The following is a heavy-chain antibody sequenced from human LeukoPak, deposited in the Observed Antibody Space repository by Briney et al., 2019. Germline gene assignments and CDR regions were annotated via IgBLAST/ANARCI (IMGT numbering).Heavy chain of an antibody. D-gene: IGHD2-8*01. V-gene: IGHV3-11*01. J-gene: IGHJ4*02. CDR3: ARLGSYCTNGVCYRSFDY. CDR1: GFTFSDYY. Sequence: GGSLRLSCAASGFTFSDYYMSWIRQAPGKGLEWVSYISSSGSTIYYADSVKGRFTISRDNAKNSLYLQMNSLRAEDTAVYYCARLGSYCTNGVCYRSFDYWGQGTLVTVSS. CDR2: ISSSGSTI.